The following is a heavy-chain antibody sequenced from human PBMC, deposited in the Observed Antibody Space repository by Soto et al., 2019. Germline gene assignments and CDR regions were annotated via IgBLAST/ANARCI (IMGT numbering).Heavy chain of an antibody. CDR1: GFSVSSKY. CDR3: VQTTGWPGFDF. D-gene: IGHD6-19*01. V-gene: IGHV3-53*01. J-gene: IGHJ4*02. Sequence: EVQLVESGGGLIQPGGSLRLCCSASGFSVSSKYMTWVRQAPGKGLEWVSVIYSGGTTDYADSVKGRFTISRDNSKNTLYLQMNSLRAEDTAVCYCVQTTGWPGFDFWGQGTLVTLSS. CDR2: IYSGGTT.